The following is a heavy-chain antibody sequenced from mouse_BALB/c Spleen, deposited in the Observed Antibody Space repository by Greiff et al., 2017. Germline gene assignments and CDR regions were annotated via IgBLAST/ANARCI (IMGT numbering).Heavy chain of an antibody. D-gene: IGHD2-1*01. CDR2: IRNKANGYTT. J-gene: IGHJ4*01. Sequence: EVMLVESGGGLVQPGGSLRLSCATSGFTFTDSYMSWVRQPPGKALEWLGFIRNKANGYTTEYSASVKGRFTISRDNSQSILYLQMNTLRAEDSATYYCARAPYGNFYAMDYWGQGTSVTVSS. CDR3: ARAPYGNFYAMDY. CDR1: GFTFTDSY. V-gene: IGHV7-3*02.